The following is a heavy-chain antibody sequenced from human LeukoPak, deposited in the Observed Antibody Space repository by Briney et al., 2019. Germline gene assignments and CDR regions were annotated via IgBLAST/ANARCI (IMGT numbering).Heavy chain of an antibody. Sequence: PGGSLRLSCAASGFTFSSYAMSWVRQAPGKGLEWVSAISGSGGSTYYADSVKGRFTISRDNSKNTLYLQMNSLRAEDTAVYYCAKDGRLRGLIVVVTANDYWGQGTLVTVSS. V-gene: IGHV3-23*01. J-gene: IGHJ4*02. CDR2: ISGSGGST. CDR1: GFTFSSYA. CDR3: AKDGRLRGLIVVVTANDY. D-gene: IGHD2-21*02.